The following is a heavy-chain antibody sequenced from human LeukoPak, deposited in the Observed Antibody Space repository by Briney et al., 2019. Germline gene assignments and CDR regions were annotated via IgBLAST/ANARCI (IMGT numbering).Heavy chain of an antibody. Sequence: ASVKVSCKASGYTFTSYGIIWVRQAPGQGLEWMGWISAYNGNTNYAQKLQGRVTVTTDTSTSTAYMELRSLRSDDTAVYYCAREIWADDSSGYYHDQNDYWGQGTLVTVSS. V-gene: IGHV1-18*01. D-gene: IGHD3-22*01. CDR3: AREIWADDSSGYYHDQNDY. CDR1: GYTFTSYG. CDR2: ISAYNGNT. J-gene: IGHJ4*02.